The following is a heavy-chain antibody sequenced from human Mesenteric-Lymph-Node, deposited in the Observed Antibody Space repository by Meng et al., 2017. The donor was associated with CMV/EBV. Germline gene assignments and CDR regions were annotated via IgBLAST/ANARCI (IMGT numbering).Heavy chain of an antibody. D-gene: IGHD6-19*01. Sequence: GSGGSISRSSFYWGWIRQPPGKGLEWIGTMYYSGTTYYNPSLKSRVTMFVDTSKNQFSLKLNAVTAADTAVYYCTGPSGSSGRIDYWGQGTLVTVSS. V-gene: IGHV4-39*01. CDR2: MYYSGTT. CDR1: GGSISRSSFY. CDR3: TGPSGSSGRIDY. J-gene: IGHJ4*02.